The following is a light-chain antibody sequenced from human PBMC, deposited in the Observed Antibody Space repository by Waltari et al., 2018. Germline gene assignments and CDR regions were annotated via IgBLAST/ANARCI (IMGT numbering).Light chain of an antibody. CDR1: QSVGSG. Sequence: EIVMTQSPATLSVSPGDTATLSCRASQSVGSGLAWYQQKPGQAPRLLIYLTSTRATGIPARFSGSGFGTEFTLTISSLQSEDSAVYYCQQYNSWPPCVFGQGTKLEIK. V-gene: IGKV3-15*01. J-gene: IGKJ2*01. CDR2: LTS. CDR3: QQYNSWPPCV.